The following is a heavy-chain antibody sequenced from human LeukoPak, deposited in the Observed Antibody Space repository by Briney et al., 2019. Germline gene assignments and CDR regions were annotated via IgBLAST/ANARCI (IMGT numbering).Heavy chain of an antibody. V-gene: IGHV3-23*01. CDR3: AKDMKAAWYFDY. CDR1: GFTFSSYA. D-gene: IGHD2-15*01. J-gene: IGHJ4*02. Sequence: GGSLRLSCAAFGFTFSSYAMSWVRQAPGKGLEWVSAISGSGGSTYYADSVKGRFTISRDNSKNTLYLQMNSLRAEDTAVYYCAKDMKAAWYFDYWGQGTLVTVSS. CDR2: ISGSGGST.